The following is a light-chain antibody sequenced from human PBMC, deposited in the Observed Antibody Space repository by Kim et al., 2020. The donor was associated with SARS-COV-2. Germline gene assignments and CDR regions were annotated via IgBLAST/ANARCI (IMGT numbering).Light chain of an antibody. J-gene: IGLJ3*02. CDR2: NTN. Sequence: QAVVTQEPSFSVSPGGTVTLTCGLSSGSVSTTYYPSWYQQTPGQATRTLIYNTNTRSSGVPDRFSGSILGNKAALTITGAQADDESDYYCVLYIGSGIRVFGGGTQLTVL. CDR3: VLYIGSGIRV. CDR1: SGSVSTTYY. V-gene: IGLV8-61*01.